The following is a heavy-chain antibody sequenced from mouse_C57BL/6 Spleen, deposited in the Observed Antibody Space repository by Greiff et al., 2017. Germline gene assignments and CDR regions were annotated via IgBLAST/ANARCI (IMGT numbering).Heavy chain of an antibody. CDR2: IDPSYSYT. CDR3: ARGNSPDY. Sequence: VQLQQPGAELVKPGASVKLSCKASGYTFTSYWMQWVKQRPGQGLEWIGEIDPSYSYTNYKQKFKGKATLTVDTSSSTAYMQLSSLTSEDSAVYCCARGNSPDYWGQGTTLTGAS. J-gene: IGHJ2*01. V-gene: IGHV1-50*01. CDR1: GYTFTSYW.